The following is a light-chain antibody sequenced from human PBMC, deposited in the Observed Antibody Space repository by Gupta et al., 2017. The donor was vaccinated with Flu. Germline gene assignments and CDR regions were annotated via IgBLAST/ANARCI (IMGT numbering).Light chain of an antibody. Sequence: QSALTQPAPVSGSPGQSITSTCTGTSNDVGSYNLDSWYQQHPDKVLKLVIYENTTRTSGGSNRFSGSKSSNTATLTIAVKKAEDEADYYYCSDATASWVFGGGTKVTVL. V-gene: IGLV2-23*01. J-gene: IGLJ3*02. CDR2: ENT. CDR1: SNDVGSYNL. CDR3: CSDATASWV.